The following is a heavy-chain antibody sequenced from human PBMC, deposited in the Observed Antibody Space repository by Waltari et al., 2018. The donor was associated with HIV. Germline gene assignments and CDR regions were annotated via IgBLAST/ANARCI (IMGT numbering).Heavy chain of an antibody. Sequence: QVQLVESGGGVAQPGRSLRLSCAASGFSFRNYAMNWVRQAPGKGLEWLTLISYDETNEYYTDSVRGRFTISRDNSKNMLYLQMNNLRPEDTAIYYCVVSSFDYWGQGTLVTVSS. J-gene: IGHJ4*02. CDR2: ISYDETNE. CDR1: GFSFRNYA. D-gene: IGHD3-10*01. V-gene: IGHV3-30*03. CDR3: VVSSFDY.